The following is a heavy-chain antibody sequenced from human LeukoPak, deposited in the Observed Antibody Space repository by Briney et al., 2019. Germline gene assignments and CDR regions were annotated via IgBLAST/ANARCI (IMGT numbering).Heavy chain of an antibody. CDR2: IYYSGST. D-gene: IGHD3-22*01. CDR3: ARLKTEYYYDSSGYYYWFDP. V-gene: IGHV4-39*01. J-gene: IGHJ5*02. CDR1: GGSISSSSYY. Sequence: SETLSLTCTVSGGSISSSSYYWGWIRQPPGKGLEWIGSIYYSGSTYYNPSLKSRVTISVDTSKNQFSLKLSSVTAADTAVYYCARLKTEYYYDSSGYYYWFDPWGQGTLVTVSS.